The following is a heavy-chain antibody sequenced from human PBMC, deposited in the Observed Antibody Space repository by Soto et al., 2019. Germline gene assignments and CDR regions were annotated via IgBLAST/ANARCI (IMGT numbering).Heavy chain of an antibody. CDR2: IIPIFGTA. D-gene: IGHD2-21*02. Sequence: ASVKVSCKASGGTFSSYAISWVRQAPGQGLEWMGGIIPIFGTANYAQKFQGRVTMTTDTSTSTAYMELRSLRSDDTAVYYCARDRGRVVVTAIPGAWFDPWGQGTLVTVSS. V-gene: IGHV1-69*05. CDR3: ARDRGRVVVTAIPGAWFDP. J-gene: IGHJ5*02. CDR1: GGTFSSYA.